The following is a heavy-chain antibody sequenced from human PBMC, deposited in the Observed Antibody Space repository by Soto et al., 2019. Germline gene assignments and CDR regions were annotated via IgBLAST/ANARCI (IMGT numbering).Heavy chain of an antibody. Sequence: QVQLVESGGGVVQPGRSLRLSCAASGFTFSSYGMHWVRQAPGKGLEWVAVIWYDGSNKYYADSVKGRFTISRDNSKNTLYLQMNSLRAEDTAVYYCARDWRSIAARRGYYYGMDVWGQGTTVTVSS. D-gene: IGHD6-6*01. CDR2: IWYDGSNK. CDR1: GFTFSSYG. J-gene: IGHJ6*02. CDR3: ARDWRSIAARRGYYYGMDV. V-gene: IGHV3-33*01.